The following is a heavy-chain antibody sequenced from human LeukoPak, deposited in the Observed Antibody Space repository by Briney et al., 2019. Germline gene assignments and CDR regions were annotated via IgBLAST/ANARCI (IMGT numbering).Heavy chain of an antibody. Sequence: GGSLRLSCVAPGFIFNDYYMTWIRQAPGRGLEWLSYISNSGSTIYYADSVKGRFTISRDNAKNSLHLQMNSLRAEDTAVYYCARSRSGDSSGYSYWGQGTLVTVSS. D-gene: IGHD3-22*01. V-gene: IGHV3-11*04. J-gene: IGHJ4*02. CDR3: ARSRSGDSSGYSY. CDR2: ISNSGSTI. CDR1: GFIFNDYY.